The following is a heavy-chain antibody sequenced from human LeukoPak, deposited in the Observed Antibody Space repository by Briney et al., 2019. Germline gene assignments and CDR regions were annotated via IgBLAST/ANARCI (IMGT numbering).Heavy chain of an antibody. Sequence: PSETLSLTCSVSGGSISNYYWSWIRQPAGKGLEWIGRIYAGRNTDHNPSLKSRVTMSLDSSENQFSLRLTSVTAADTAVYYCAREHKDYDGDGYYYGYWGQGTLVTVSS. V-gene: IGHV4-4*07. CDR1: GGSISNYY. J-gene: IGHJ4*02. CDR2: IYAGRNT. CDR3: AREHKDYDGDGYYYGY. D-gene: IGHD2-21*02.